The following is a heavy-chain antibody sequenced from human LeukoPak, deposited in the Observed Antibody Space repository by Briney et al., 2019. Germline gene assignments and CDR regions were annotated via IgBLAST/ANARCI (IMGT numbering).Heavy chain of an antibody. V-gene: IGHV3-53*01. CDR2: IYGGGST. J-gene: IGHJ4*02. D-gene: IGHD2-21*01. Sequence: TGGSLRLSCAASGFTVSSNYMSWVRRAPGKGLEWVSLIYGGGSTYYADSVKGRFTISRDNSKNTLYLQMNSLRAEDTAVYYCAKGTGDSVGYFDYWGQGTLVTVSS. CDR3: AKGTGDSVGYFDY. CDR1: GFTVSSNY.